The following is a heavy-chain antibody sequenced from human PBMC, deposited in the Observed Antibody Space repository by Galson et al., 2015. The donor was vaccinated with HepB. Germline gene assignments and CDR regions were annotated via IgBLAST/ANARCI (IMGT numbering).Heavy chain of an antibody. V-gene: IGHV1-69*13. CDR2: IIPIFGTA. CDR1: GCTFSSYA. J-gene: IGHJ6*02. D-gene: IGHD3-22*01. CDR3: ARGTADSSGYSGRYYYYYGMDV. Sequence: SVKVSCKASGCTFSSYAISWVRQAPGQGLEWMGGIIPIFGTANYAQKFQGRVTITADESTSTAYMELSSLRSEDTAVYYCARGTADSSGYSGRYYYYYGMDVWGQGTTVTVSS.